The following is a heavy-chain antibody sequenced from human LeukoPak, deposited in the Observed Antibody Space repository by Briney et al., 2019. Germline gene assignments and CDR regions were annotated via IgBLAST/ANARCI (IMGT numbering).Heavy chain of an antibody. CDR2: IYYSGST. D-gene: IGHD2-8*02. Sequence: PSETLSLTCTVSGGSISSYYWSWIRQPPGKGLEWIGYIYYSGSTNYNPSLKSRVTISVDTSKNQFSLNLSSVTAANTAVYYCARDMRGYCTGGVCLDAFDIWGQGTMVTVSS. J-gene: IGHJ3*02. CDR1: GGSISSYY. CDR3: ARDMRGYCTGGVCLDAFDI. V-gene: IGHV4-59*01.